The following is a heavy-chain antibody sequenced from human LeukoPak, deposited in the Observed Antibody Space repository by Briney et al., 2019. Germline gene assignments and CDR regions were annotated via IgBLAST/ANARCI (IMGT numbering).Heavy chain of an antibody. CDR1: GGSFSGYY. Sequence: SETLSLTCAVYGGSFSGYYWSWIRQPPGKGLEWIGEINHSGNTNYKPSLKSRVTISVDTSKNQFSLKLSSVTAADTAVYYCARGGSSSWYPNFDYWGQGTLVTVSS. J-gene: IGHJ4*02. V-gene: IGHV4-34*01. CDR2: INHSGNT. CDR3: ARGGSSSWYPNFDY. D-gene: IGHD6-13*01.